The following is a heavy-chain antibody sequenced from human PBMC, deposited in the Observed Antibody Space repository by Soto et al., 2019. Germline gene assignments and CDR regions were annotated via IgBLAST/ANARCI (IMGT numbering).Heavy chain of an antibody. Sequence: PGESLKISCKGSGYSFTSYWISWVRQMPGKGLEWMGRIDPSDSYTNYSPSFQGHVTISADKSISTAYLQWSSLKASDTAMYYCASIAVAGYYYYGMDVWGQGTTVTV. CDR3: ASIAVAGYYYYGMDV. CDR1: GYSFTSYW. D-gene: IGHD6-19*01. V-gene: IGHV5-10-1*01. J-gene: IGHJ6*02. CDR2: IDPSDSYT.